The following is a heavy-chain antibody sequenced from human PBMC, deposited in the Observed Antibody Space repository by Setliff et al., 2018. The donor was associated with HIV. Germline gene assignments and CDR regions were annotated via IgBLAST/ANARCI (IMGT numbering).Heavy chain of an antibody. CDR2: ICTSGDST. CDR3: AKGHYSGDDAFDI. CDR1: GDFFSSDY. V-gene: IGHV3-23*01. Sequence: ETLSLTCTVSGDFFSSDYYWGWIRQSPGKGLEWVSGICTSGDSTYYADSVKGRFTISRDFSKSTLFLQMNSLRAEDSAIYYCAKGHYSGDDAFDIWGQGTMVTVSS. D-gene: IGHD3-10*01. J-gene: IGHJ3*02.